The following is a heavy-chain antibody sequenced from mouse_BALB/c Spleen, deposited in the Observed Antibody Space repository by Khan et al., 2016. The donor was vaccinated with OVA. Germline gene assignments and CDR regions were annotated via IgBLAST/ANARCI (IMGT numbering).Heavy chain of an antibody. CDR2: ISYSGGT. CDR3: ARWNYYGYYLDY. V-gene: IGHV3-2*02. D-gene: IGHD1-1*01. Sequence: EVKLLESGPGLVKPSQSLSLTCTVTGYSITSGYAWNWIRQFPGNKLEWMGYISYSGGTSYNPSLKSRISITRDTSKNQFFLQLNSVTTEDTATYYCARWNYYGYYLDYWGQGTPLTVSS. J-gene: IGHJ2*01. CDR1: GYSITSGYA.